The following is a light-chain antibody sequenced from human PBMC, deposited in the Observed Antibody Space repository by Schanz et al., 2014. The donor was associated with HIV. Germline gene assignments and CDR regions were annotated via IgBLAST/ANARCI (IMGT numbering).Light chain of an antibody. V-gene: IGLV2-8*01. CDR3: CSFAGTIWV. CDR1: NNDIGSYTY. CDR2: EVT. Sequence: QSALTQPASVSGSPGQSITVSCTGTNNDIGSYTYVAWYQQHPGKAPKSLIHEVTKRPSGVPDRFSGSKSGNTASLTISGLQAEDEADYYCCSFAGTIWVFGGGTKLTVL. J-gene: IGLJ3*02.